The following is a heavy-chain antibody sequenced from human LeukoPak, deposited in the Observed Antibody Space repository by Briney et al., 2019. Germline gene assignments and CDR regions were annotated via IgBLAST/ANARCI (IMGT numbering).Heavy chain of an antibody. Sequence: RAGESLKISCQGSGYSFTRNWIGWVRQMPGKGLEWMGIIYPSDSDTRYSPSFQGQVTISADESISTAYLQWSSLKASDTAMYYCARSNFYDSGAYHDYWGQGTLVTVSS. CDR1: GYSFTRNW. V-gene: IGHV5-51*01. CDR2: IYPSDSDT. J-gene: IGHJ4*02. D-gene: IGHD3-22*01. CDR3: ARSNFYDSGAYHDY.